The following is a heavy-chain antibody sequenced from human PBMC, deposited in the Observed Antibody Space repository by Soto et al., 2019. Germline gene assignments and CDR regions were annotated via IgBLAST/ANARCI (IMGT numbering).Heavy chain of an antibody. V-gene: IGHV3-74*01. CDR3: TRGPRPISTGTGGY. D-gene: IGHD3-10*01. CDR2: IYNDGTYS. J-gene: IGHJ4*02. CDR1: GFIFKMYW. Sequence: EVQLVESGGGLVPPGGSVRLSCAASGFIFKMYWMHWVRQSPGKGLVWISRIYNDGTYSDYADSVRGRFTISSDNVNDSLYLQMTNLRAVDSGLYYCTRGPRPISTGTGGYWGQGTQVTVSS.